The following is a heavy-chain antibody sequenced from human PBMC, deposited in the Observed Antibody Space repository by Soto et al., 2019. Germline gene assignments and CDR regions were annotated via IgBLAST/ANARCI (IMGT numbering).Heavy chain of an antibody. V-gene: IGHV3-66*01. J-gene: IGHJ6*02. CDR3: ARDLLVVVDYGMDV. D-gene: IGHD3-22*01. Sequence: QSGGSLRLSCAASGFTVSSNYMSWVRQAPGKGLEWVSVIYSGGSTYYADSVKGRFTISGDNSKNTLYLQMNSLRAEDTAVYYCARDLLVVVDYGMDVRGQGPTVTVPS. CDR1: GFTVSSNY. CDR2: IYSGGST.